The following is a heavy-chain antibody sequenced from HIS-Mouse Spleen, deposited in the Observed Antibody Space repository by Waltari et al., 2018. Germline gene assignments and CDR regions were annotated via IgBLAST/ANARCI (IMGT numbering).Heavy chain of an antibody. CDR2: IYYSGST. Sequence: QVQLQESGPGLVKTSETLSLTCTFSGCSISSYYWSWIRQPPGKGLEWSGYIYYSGSTNYNPSLKSRITISVDTSKNQFSLKLSSGTAADTAVYYCARGLVAAGIFDYWGQGTLVTVSS. J-gene: IGHJ4*02. V-gene: IGHV4-59*01. CDR1: GCSISSYY. D-gene: IGHD1-26*01. CDR3: ARGLVAAGIFDY.